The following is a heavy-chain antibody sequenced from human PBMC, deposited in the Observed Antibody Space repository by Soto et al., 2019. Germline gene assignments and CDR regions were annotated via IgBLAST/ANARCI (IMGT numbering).Heavy chain of an antibody. D-gene: IGHD1-1*01. CDR1: GYTFTSED. V-gene: IGHV1-8*01. Sequence: ASVKVACKASGYTFTSEDISWVRQATGQGLEWMGWMNPYSGNTGYAQKFQDRVTMTRNISINTAYMELSSLRSDDTAVYYCARVLAGFKATYNWNGTEIWGQATMVTVSS. CDR3: ARVLAGFKATYNWNGTEI. CDR2: MNPYSGNT. J-gene: IGHJ3*02.